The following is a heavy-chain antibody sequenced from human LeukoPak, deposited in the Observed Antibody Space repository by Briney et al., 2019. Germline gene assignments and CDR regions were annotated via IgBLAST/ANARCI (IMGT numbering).Heavy chain of an antibody. J-gene: IGHJ4*02. CDR2: ISYDGSIQ. CDR3: AKERTTRYSTSWQDPFDY. V-gene: IGHV3-30*18. Sequence: PGGSLRLSCAASGFTFSSYAMHWVRQAPGKGLEWVAVISYDGSIQYFEDSVKGRFTISRDNSKNTLYLQMGSLRAEDTAVYYCAKERTTRYSTSWQDPFDYWGQGTLVTVSS. D-gene: IGHD6-13*01. CDR1: GFTFSSYA.